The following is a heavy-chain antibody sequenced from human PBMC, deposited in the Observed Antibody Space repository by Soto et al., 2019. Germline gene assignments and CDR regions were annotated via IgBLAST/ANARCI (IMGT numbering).Heavy chain of an antibody. Sequence: PSETLSLTCTVSGGSISSSSYYWGWIRQPPGKGLEWIGNIYYSGSTYYNPSLKSRVTISVDTSKNQFSLKLNSVTAADTAVYYCARFVRYYYDSSGYYADYWGQGTLVTVSS. CDR3: ARFVRYYYDSSGYYADY. V-gene: IGHV4-39*01. D-gene: IGHD3-22*01. CDR1: GGSISSSSYY. CDR2: IYYSGST. J-gene: IGHJ4*02.